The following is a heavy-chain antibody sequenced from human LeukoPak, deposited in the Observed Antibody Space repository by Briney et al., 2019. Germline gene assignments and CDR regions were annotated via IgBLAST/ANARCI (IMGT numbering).Heavy chain of an antibody. CDR1: GYTFTGHY. D-gene: IGHD6-6*01. CDR3: ARDLGWSSSH. CDR2: INPTGGT. J-gene: IGHJ4*02. V-gene: IGHV1-2*02. Sequence: GPSVTVSCKASGYTFTGHYMNWVRLAPGHGLEWMGWINPTGGTTYAQKFQDRVTMTKDTSINTAYMELSGLRSDDTAVYYCARDLGWSSSHWGQGTLVTVSS.